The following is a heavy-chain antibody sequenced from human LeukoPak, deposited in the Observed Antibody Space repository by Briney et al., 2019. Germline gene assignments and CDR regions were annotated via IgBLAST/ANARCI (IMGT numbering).Heavy chain of an antibody. CDR3: ARGGIEYSSSSWIDY. CDR2: FRYSGST. Sequence: PSETLSLTCTVSGDSINSGDYYWSWIRQSPGKGLEWIGYFRYSGSTYYNPSLKSRVTISVDTSKNQFSLKLSSVTAADTAVYYCARGGIEYSSSSWIDYWGQGTLVTVSS. J-gene: IGHJ4*02. D-gene: IGHD6-6*01. CDR1: GDSINSGDYY. V-gene: IGHV4-30-4*01.